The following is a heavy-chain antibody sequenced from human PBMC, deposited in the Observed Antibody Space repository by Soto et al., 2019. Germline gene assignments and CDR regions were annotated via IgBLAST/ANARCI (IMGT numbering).Heavy chain of an antibody. CDR2: LYQSGGT. V-gene: IGHV4-34*01. CDR3: AREDSYGWSGESLDV. D-gene: IGHD6-19*01. CDR1: GDSLRGQS. Sequence: QVQLQQWGAGLLKASETLSLTCAVVGDSLRGQSWNWIRQSPGKGLEWIGELYQSGGTNYNPSLKSRAIISDDTSKNQCSLTLTSVTAADTAVYYCAREDSYGWSGESLDVWGQGTTVTVSS. J-gene: IGHJ6*02.